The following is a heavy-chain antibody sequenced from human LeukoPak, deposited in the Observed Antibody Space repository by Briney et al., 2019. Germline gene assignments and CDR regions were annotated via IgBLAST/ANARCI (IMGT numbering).Heavy chain of an antibody. CDR2: TSYDEIHK. V-gene: IGHV3-30-3*01. D-gene: IGHD6-25*01. J-gene: IGHJ4*02. CDR1: RFTFSSYV. Sequence: GGSLRLSCAATRFTFSSYVMHWVRQAPGKGLEWLAVTSYDEIHKHYVDSVKGRFTISRDNTKNTLYLQMNSLRTEDTAVYYCERGGYPYVLHGRGHLPGPILLWGQGTLVTVSS. CDR3: ERGGYPYVLHGRGHLPGPILL.